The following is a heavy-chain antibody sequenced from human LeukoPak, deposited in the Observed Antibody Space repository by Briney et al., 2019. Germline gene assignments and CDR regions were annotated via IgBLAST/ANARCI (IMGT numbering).Heavy chain of an antibody. CDR1: GGSFSGYY. D-gene: IGHD3-10*01. CDR3: ARGRPLYYYGSGSYYRPLDY. Sequence: SETLSLTCAVYGGSFSGYYWSWIRQPPGKGLEWIGEISHSGSTNYNPSLKSRVTISVDTSKNQFSLKLSSVTAADTAVYYCARGRPLYYYGSGSYYRPLDYWGQGTLVTVSS. V-gene: IGHV4-34*01. CDR2: ISHSGST. J-gene: IGHJ4*02.